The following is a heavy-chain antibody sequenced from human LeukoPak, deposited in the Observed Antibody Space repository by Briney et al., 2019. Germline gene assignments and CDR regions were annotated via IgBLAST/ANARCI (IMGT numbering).Heavy chain of an antibody. V-gene: IGHV3-21*01. CDR3: ARANRQSLDFARRDWFDP. J-gene: IGHJ5*02. D-gene: IGHD3-9*01. Sequence: GGSLRLSCAASGFTFSSYSMNWVRQAPGKGLEWVSSISSSSSYIYYADSVKGRFTISRVNAKNSLYLQMNSLRAEDTAVYYCARANRQSLDFARRDWFDPWGQGTLVTVSS. CDR2: ISSSSSYI. CDR1: GFTFSSYS.